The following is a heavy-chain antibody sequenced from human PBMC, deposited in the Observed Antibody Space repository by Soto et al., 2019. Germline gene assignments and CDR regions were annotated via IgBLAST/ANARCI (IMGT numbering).Heavy chain of an antibody. V-gene: IGHV3-23*01. CDR2: ISSSGCST. CDR3: ARYITMIGGPRKIDY. D-gene: IGHD3-22*01. Sequence: PEGCQRLSCAASGFTYSSYAMSWVRQAPGKELEWVSAISSSGCSTYYADSVKGRFTISRDNSKNTLYLQMNSLRAEDTAVYYCARYITMIGGPRKIDYWGQGTLVTVFS. CDR1: GFTYSSYA. J-gene: IGHJ4*02.